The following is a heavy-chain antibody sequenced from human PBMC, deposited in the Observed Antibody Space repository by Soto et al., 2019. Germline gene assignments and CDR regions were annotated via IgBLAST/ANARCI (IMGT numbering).Heavy chain of an antibody. CDR1: GGTFDSYT. D-gene: IGHD3-16*01. V-gene: IGHV1-69*02. Sequence: QVQLVQSGAEVKKPGSSVRVSCKASGGTFDSYTISWVRQAPGQGLEWVGRIAPILDISKYAPKFQGRVTITTDKSTSTAYMDLSGLTSEDTAVYYCATGAFGGRQQLVRDAFDFWGQGTMVTVSS. J-gene: IGHJ3*01. CDR3: ATGAFGGRQQLVRDAFDF. CDR2: IAPILDIS.